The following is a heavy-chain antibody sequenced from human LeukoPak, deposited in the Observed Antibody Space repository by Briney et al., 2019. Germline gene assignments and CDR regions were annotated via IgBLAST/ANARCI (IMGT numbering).Heavy chain of an antibody. Sequence: ASVKVSCKASGYTVTSYGISWVRQAPGQGLEWMGWSSAYNGNTNYAQKLQGRVTMTTDTSTSTAYMELRSLRSDDTAVYYCARDPGWDTAMVPYYWGQGTLVTVSS. CDR3: ARDPGWDTAMVPYY. CDR2: SSAYNGNT. CDR1: GYTVTSYG. D-gene: IGHD5-18*01. J-gene: IGHJ4*02. V-gene: IGHV1-18*01.